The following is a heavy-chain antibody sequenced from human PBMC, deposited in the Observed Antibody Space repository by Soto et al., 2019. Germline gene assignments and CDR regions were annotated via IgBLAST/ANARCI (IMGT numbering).Heavy chain of an antibody. CDR3: ATGFGVVPFGAFDI. CDR1: GGSISSSSYY. Sequence: QLQLQESGPGLVKPSETLSLTCTVSGGSISSSSYYWGWIRQPPGKGLEWIGSIYYSGSTYYNPSLKSRVTISVDTSKNQFSLKLSSVTAADTAVYYCATGFGVVPFGAFDIWGQGTMVTVSS. V-gene: IGHV4-39*01. CDR2: IYYSGST. D-gene: IGHD3-3*01. J-gene: IGHJ3*02.